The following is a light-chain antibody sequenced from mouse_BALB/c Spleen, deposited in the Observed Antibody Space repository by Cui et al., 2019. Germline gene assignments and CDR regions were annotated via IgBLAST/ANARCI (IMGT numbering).Light chain of an antibody. V-gene: IGKV5-48*01. CDR1: QSIGTS. CDR3: QQSNSWPFT. Sequence: DILLTQSPAILSVSPGERVSFSCRASQSIGTSIHWYQKRTNGSPRLLIKYASESISGIPFRFSGSGSGTDFTLSINSVESEDIADYYCQQSNSWPFTFGSGTKLEIK. J-gene: IGKJ4*01. CDR2: YAS.